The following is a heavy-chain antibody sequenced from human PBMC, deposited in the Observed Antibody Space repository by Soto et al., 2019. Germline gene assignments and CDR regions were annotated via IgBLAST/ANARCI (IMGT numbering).Heavy chain of an antibody. CDR1: GFTFSSYA. Sequence: EVQLLESGGGLVQPGGSLRLSCAASGFTFSSYAMSWVRQAPGKGLERVSVISGSGGSTYYADSVKGRFTISRDNSKNTLYRQMTSLRAEDTAVYYCAKRGSGSYYDYWGQGTLVTVSS. J-gene: IGHJ4*02. V-gene: IGHV3-23*01. D-gene: IGHD3-10*01. CDR2: ISGSGGST. CDR3: AKRGSGSYYDY.